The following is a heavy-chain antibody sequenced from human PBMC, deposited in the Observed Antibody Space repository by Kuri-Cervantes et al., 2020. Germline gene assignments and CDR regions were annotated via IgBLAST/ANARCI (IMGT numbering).Heavy chain of an antibody. CDR1: GGSISSGDYY. D-gene: IGHD4-17*01. CDR3: ARTSHGDPFDH. V-gene: IGHV4-30-4*01. J-gene: IGHJ4*02. CDR2: IYYSGST. Sequence: LRLSCTVSGGSISSGDYYWSWIRQPPGKVLEWIGYIYYSGSTFYNPSLKSRVTISVDTSKNQFSLKLSSVTAADTAVYYCARTSHGDPFDHWGQGTLVTVSS.